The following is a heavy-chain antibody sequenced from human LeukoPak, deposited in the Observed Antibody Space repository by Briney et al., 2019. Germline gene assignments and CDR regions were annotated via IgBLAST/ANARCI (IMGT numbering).Heavy chain of an antibody. CDR3: ARDLRGVIHYYFDY. CDR2: ISYDGSNK. Sequence: PGRSLRLSCAASGFTFSSYAMHWVRQAPGKGLEWVAVISYDGSNKYYADSVKGRFTISRDNSKNTLYLQMNSLRAEDTAVYYCARDLRGVIHYYFDYWGQGTLVTVSS. D-gene: IGHD3-10*01. V-gene: IGHV3-30*04. CDR1: GFTFSSYA. J-gene: IGHJ4*02.